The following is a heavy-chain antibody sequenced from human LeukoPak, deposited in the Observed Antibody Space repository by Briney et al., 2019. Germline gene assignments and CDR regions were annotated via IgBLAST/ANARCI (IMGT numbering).Heavy chain of an antibody. J-gene: IGHJ6*02. V-gene: IGHV1-69*04. Sequence: SLKVSCKASGGTFSTYAVSWVRQAPGQGLEWMGRIIPLLGIAIYAQRFQGRVTITADKSTNTDYMELSSLRFEDSAVYYCARDYCSGGSCYSSYYYYGLDVWGQGTMVIVSS. CDR3: ARDYCSGGSCYSSYYYYGLDV. D-gene: IGHD2-15*01. CDR1: GGTFSTYA. CDR2: IIPLLGIA.